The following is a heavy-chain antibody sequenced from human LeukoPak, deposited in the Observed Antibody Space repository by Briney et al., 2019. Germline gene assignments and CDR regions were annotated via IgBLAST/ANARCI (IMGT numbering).Heavy chain of an antibody. CDR2: INHSGST. CDR3: ARVMDYGDYVDAFDI. J-gene: IGHJ3*02. Sequence: PSETLSLTCAVYGGSFSGYYWSWIRRPPGKGLEWIGEINHSGSTNYNPSLKSRVTISVDTSKNQFSLKLSSVTAADTAVYYCARVMDYGDYVDAFDIWGQGTMVTVSS. D-gene: IGHD4-17*01. CDR1: GGSFSGYY. V-gene: IGHV4-34*01.